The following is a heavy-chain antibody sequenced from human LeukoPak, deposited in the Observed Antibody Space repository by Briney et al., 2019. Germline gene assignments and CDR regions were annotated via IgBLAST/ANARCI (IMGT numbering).Heavy chain of an antibody. D-gene: IGHD1-26*01. CDR3: ARDTSGFSGSYFGY. J-gene: IGHJ4*02. V-gene: IGHV1-2*02. Sequence: ASVKVSCKASGYTFTGYYMHWVRQAPGQGLEWMGWINPNSGGTNYAQKFQGRVTMTRDTSISTAYMELSRLRSDDTAVYYRARDTSGFSGSYFGYWGQGTLVTVSS. CDR1: GYTFTGYY. CDR2: INPNSGGT.